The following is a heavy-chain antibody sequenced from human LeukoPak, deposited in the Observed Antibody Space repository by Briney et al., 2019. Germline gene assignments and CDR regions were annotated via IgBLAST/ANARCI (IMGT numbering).Heavy chain of an antibody. V-gene: IGHV4-59*01. CDR2: IYYSGST. CDR3: ARVNRVVGATWTVAFDI. Sequence: SETLSLTCTVPGGSISSYYWSWIRQPPGKGLEWIGYIYYSGSTNYTPSLKSRVTISVDTSKNQFSLKRSSVTAADTAVYYCARVNRVVGATWTVAFDIWGQGTMVTVSS. J-gene: IGHJ3*02. D-gene: IGHD1-26*01. CDR1: GGSISSYY.